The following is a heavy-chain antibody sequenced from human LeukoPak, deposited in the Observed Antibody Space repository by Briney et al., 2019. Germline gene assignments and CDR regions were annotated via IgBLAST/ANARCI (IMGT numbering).Heavy chain of an antibody. CDR2: ISAYNGNT. D-gene: IGHD2-2*01. V-gene: IGHV1-18*01. Sequence: ASVKVSCKASGYTFTSYGISWVRQAPGQGLEWMGWISAYNGNTNYAQKLQGRVTMTTDTSTSTAYMELRCLRSDDTAVYYCARLGYCSSTSCPRPQNNWFDPWGQGTLVTVSS. J-gene: IGHJ5*02. CDR1: GYTFTSYG. CDR3: ARLGYCSSTSCPRPQNNWFDP.